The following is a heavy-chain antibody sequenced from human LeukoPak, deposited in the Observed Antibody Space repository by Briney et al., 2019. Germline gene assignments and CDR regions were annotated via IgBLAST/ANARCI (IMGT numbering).Heavy chain of an antibody. D-gene: IGHD3-10*01. J-gene: IGHJ6*03. V-gene: IGHV3-20*04. CDR3: GMKSSGDYYYMDV. Sequence: GGSLRLSCAASGFSIGDYGMSWVRQTPEKGLEWVSGITWNGGSTGYADSVKGRFTISRDNAMNSLYLQMNSLRAEDTALYYCGMKSSGDYYYMDVWGKGTTVTVSS. CDR1: GFSIGDYG. CDR2: ITWNGGST.